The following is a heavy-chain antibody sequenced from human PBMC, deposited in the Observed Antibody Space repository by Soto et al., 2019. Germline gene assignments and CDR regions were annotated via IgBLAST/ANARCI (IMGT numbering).Heavy chain of an antibody. J-gene: IGHJ4*02. CDR2: ISGYNGNF. V-gene: IGHV1-18*04. Sequence: QVVLVQSGPEVKKPGASVKLSCKASGYSFNSYGVAWVRQAPGQGLERMGWISGYNGNFMYAEKVEERVTMPTDTSTSTAYLELTILRFANPALHFCPREVYLLPTPGGDYWGQGTLVTVSS. D-gene: IGHD2-8*01. CDR3: PREVYLLPTPGGDY. CDR1: GYSFNSYG.